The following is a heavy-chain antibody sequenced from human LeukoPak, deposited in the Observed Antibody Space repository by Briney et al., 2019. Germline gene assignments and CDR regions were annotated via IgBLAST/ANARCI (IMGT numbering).Heavy chain of an antibody. CDR3: AELGITMIGGV. CDR2: IDSDGSHQ. V-gene: IGHV3-7*01. D-gene: IGHD3-10*02. J-gene: IGHJ6*04. Sequence: GGSLRLSCVAPGFTFSSYWATWVRQAPGKGLEWVANIDSDGSHQYYVDSVKGRFTTSRDNATNSLYLQMNSLRAEDTAVYYCAELGITMIGGVWGKGTTVTISS. CDR1: GFTFSSYW.